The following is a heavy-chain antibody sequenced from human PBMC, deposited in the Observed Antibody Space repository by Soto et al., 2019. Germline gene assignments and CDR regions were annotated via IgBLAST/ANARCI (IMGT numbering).Heavy chain of an antibody. D-gene: IGHD5-12*01. V-gene: IGHV1-69*02. CDR3: ARSRRDGYNCPY. CDR1: GGTFSSYT. CDR2: IIPILGIA. Sequence: SVKVSCKASGGTFSSYTISWVRQAPGQGLEWMGRIIPILGIANYAQKFQGRVTITRDTSASTAYMELSSLRSEDTAVYYCARSRRDGYNCPYWGQGTLVTVSS. J-gene: IGHJ4*02.